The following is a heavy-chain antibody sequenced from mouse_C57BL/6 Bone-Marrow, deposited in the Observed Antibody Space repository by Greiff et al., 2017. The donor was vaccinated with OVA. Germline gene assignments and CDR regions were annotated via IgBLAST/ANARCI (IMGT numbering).Heavy chain of an antibody. J-gene: IGHJ3*01. V-gene: IGHV14-3*01. CDR2: IDPANGNT. CDR3: ARDYGSSYGWFAY. Sequence: VQLQQSVAELVRPGASVKLSCTASGYNITNTYMHWVKQRPEQGLEWIGRIDPANGNTNYAPKFQGKATLTADTSSNTAYLQLSSLTSEDTANYYCARDYGSSYGWFAYWGQGTLVTVSA. D-gene: IGHD1-1*01. CDR1: GYNITNTY.